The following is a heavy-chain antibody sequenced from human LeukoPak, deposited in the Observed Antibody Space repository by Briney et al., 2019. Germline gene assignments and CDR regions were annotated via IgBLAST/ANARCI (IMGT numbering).Heavy chain of an antibody. D-gene: IGHD3-16*02. CDR2: ISHRGSI. V-gene: IGHV4-34*01. J-gene: IGHJ3*02. CDR3: ARGLLEDLSLGAFDI. Sequence: SDTLSLTCAVYGGSFSGYSWSWIRQPPGKGLEWVGEISHRGSINHNPSLKSRVTMSVDTSKNHFSLKLNSVTATDTAVYYCARGLLEDLSLGAFDIWGQGTMVTVSS. CDR1: GGSFSGYS.